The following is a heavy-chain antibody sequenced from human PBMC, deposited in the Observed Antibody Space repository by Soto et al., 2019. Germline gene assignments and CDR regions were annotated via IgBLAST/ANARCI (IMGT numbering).Heavy chain of an antibody. Sequence: PGESLKISCKGSGYSFTSHWIAWVRQMPGKGLKWMGIIYPGDSDTRYSPSFQGQVTFSADKSINTAYLQWSSLKASDTAMYYCARLVSSGYVHYYYYGMDVWGQGTTVTVSS. CDR1: GYSFTSHW. D-gene: IGHD3-22*01. CDR3: ARLVSSGYVHYYYYGMDV. J-gene: IGHJ6*02. V-gene: IGHV5-51*01. CDR2: IYPGDSDT.